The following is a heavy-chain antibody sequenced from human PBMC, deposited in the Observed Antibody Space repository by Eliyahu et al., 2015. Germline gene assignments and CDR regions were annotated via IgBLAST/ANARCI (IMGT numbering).Heavy chain of an antibody. CDR2: IYFGATP. CDR1: GXSVSDTY. Sequence: EMEIVESGGDLVQXXGSLXXSCAXSGXSVSDTYMTWVRQAPGKGLESVGVIYFGATPHYADFVQGRFSIYRHTSEDKVYLQMTQLRPEDTARYFCARVEPPFNLFDPWGPGTVVTVSS. CDR3: ARVEPPFNLFDP. V-gene: IGHV3-53*04. J-gene: IGHJ5*02.